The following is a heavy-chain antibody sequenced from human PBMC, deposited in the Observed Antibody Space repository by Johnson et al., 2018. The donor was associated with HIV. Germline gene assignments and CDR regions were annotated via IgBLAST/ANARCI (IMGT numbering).Heavy chain of an antibody. Sequence: VQLVESGGGLIQPGGSLRLSCAASGFTVSSNYMSWVRQAPGKGLEWVSGINWNGGSTGYADSVKGRFTISRDNAKNSLYLQMNSLRAEDTALYYCATRDPTYRPGVFDIWGLGTMVTVSS. CDR3: ATRDPTYRPGVFDI. D-gene: IGHD1-14*01. CDR2: INWNGGST. CDR1: GFTVSSNY. V-gene: IGHV3-20*04. J-gene: IGHJ3*02.